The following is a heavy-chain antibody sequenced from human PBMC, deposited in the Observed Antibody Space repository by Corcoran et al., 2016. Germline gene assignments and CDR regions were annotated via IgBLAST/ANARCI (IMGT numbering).Heavy chain of an antibody. J-gene: IGHJ4*02. Sequence: EVQLVESGGGLVQPGGSLRLSCAASGFTFSSYSMNWVRQAPGKGLEWVSYISSSSSTIYYADSVKGRFTISRDNAKNSLYLQMNSLRAEDTAVYYCARDRVGAIGAFDYWGQGTLVTVSS. CDR2: ISSSSSTI. CDR3: ARDRVGAIGAFDY. V-gene: IGHV3-48*04. D-gene: IGHD1-26*01. CDR1: GFTFSSYS.